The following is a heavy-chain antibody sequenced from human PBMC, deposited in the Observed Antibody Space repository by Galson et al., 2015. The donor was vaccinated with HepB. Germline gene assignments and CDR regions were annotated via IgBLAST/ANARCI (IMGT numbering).Heavy chain of an antibody. CDR3: AKDPDGYNYYFDY. CDR1: GFTFSSYA. CDR2: ISGSGGST. V-gene: IGHV3-23*01. J-gene: IGHJ4*02. Sequence: SLRLSCAASGFTFSSYAMSWVRQAPGKGLEWVSAISGSGGSTYYADSVKGRFTISRDNSKNTLYLQMNSLRAEDTAVYYCAKDPDGYNYYFDYWGQGTLVTVSS. D-gene: IGHD5-24*01.